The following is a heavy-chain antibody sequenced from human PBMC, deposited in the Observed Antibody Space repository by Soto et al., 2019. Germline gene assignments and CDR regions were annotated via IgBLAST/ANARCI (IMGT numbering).Heavy chain of an antibody. D-gene: IGHD3-9*01. V-gene: IGHV1-18*04. CDR1: GYTFNLYG. J-gene: IGHJ4*02. CDR2: ISGYNGNA. CDR3: ARILQTSRALGH. Sequence: QVQLVQSAGELRKRGASVKVSCKTSGYTFNLYGMTWLRQAPGQGLEWMGWISGYNGNATYAQKFKGRVALTIDTSTTPVHMELESLTSDDTAVYYCARILQTSRALGHWGQGTLVTVSS.